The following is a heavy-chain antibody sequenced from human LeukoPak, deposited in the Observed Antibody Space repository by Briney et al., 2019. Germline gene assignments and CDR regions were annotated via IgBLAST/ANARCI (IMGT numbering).Heavy chain of an antibody. J-gene: IGHJ4*02. CDR2: ISSGTEK. Sequence: PGRSLRLSCEASGFTVSIFPIHWVRQAPGKGLEWVAPISSGTEKYYADSVKSRFTIYRDNSKNMLYLQMNSLRADDTAVYYCARDLELSAVYYFDSWGQGTLVTVSS. CDR1: GFTVSIFP. V-gene: IGHV3-30*04. D-gene: IGHD3-3*01. CDR3: ARDLELSAVYYFDS.